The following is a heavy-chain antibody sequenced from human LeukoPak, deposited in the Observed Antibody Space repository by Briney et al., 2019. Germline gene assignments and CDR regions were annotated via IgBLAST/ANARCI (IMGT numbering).Heavy chain of an antibody. V-gene: IGHV3-23*01. CDR1: GFTSSSYG. D-gene: IGHD3-16*01. CDR3: ARRGRYYFDY. J-gene: IGHJ4*02. CDR2: IGSSGGST. Sequence: GGPLRLSCAASGFTSSSYGMSWVRQAPGKGLEWVSSIGSSGGSTYYPDSVKGRFTISRDNSKNTLYLQMNSLRAEDTALYYCARRGRYYFDYWGQGTLVTVSS.